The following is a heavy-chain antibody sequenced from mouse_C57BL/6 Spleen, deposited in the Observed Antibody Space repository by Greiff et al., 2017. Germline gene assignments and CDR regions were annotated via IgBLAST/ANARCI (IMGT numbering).Heavy chain of an antibody. Sequence: QVQLQQSGAELVRPGTSVKMSCKASGYTFTNYWIGWAKQRPGHGLEWIGDIYPGGGYTNYNEKFKGKATLTADKSSSTAYMQFSSLASEDSAIYYCARGYDGYYAMDYWGQGTSVTVSS. CDR1: GYTFTNYW. CDR2: IYPGGGYT. CDR3: ARGYDGYYAMDY. J-gene: IGHJ4*01. D-gene: IGHD2-3*01. V-gene: IGHV1-63*01.